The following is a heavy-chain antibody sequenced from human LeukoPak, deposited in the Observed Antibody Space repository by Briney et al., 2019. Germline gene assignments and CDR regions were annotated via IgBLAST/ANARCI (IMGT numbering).Heavy chain of an antibody. CDR1: GFTFSSYW. V-gene: IGHV3-7*01. J-gene: IGHJ5*02. CDR2: IKQDGSEK. Sequence: GGSLRLSCAASGFTFSSYWMSWVRQAPGKGLEWVANIKQDGSEKYYVDSVKGRFTISRDNAKNSLYLQVNSLRAEDTAVYYCAREIRAVAGKNWFDPWGQGTLVTVSS. D-gene: IGHD6-19*01. CDR3: AREIRAVAGKNWFDP.